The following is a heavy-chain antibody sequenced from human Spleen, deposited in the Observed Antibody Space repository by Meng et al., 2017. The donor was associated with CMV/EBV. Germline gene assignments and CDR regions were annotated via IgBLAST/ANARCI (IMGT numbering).Heavy chain of an antibody. CDR3: ARDFLDWLSSFYFYGMDV. CDR1: GFTFTSYS. CDR2: ISHDGTNK. Sequence: GESLKISCAASGFTFTSYSMHWVRQAPGKGLEWVAVISHDGTNKYYADSAKGRFTISRDNSKNTLYLQMNSLRVEDTAIYYCARDFLDWLSSFYFYGMDVWGPGTTVTVSS. V-gene: IGHV3-30*04. D-gene: IGHD3/OR15-3a*01. J-gene: IGHJ6*02.